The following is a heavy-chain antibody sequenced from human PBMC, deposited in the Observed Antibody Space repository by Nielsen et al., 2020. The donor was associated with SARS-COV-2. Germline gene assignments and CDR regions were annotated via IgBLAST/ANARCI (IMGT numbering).Heavy chain of an antibody. Sequence: SETLSLTCTVSGGSLSSRNYYWGWIRQPPGKGLEWIGTIYYSGSVSYNPSLRSRVTISVDTSKKHFSLKLTSVTAADTAVYFCARVDIAVVPAAMFRGDDAFDIWGQGTMVRVSS. J-gene: IGHJ3*02. CDR1: GGSLSSRNYY. D-gene: IGHD2-2*01. V-gene: IGHV4-39*02. CDR2: IYYSGSV. CDR3: ARVDIAVVPAAMFRGDDAFDI.